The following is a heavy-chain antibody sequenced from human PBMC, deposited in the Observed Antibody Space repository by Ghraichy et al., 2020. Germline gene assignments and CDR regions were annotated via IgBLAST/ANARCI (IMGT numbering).Heavy chain of an antibody. CDR1: GDSVSSNSAA. CDR2: TYYRSKWYN. J-gene: IGHJ6*02. D-gene: IGHD6-6*01. CDR3: ARGGRIAARPYYYYGMDV. V-gene: IGHV6-1*01. Sequence: SQTLSLTCAISGDSVSSNSAAWNWIRQSPSRGLEWLGRTYYRSKWYNDYAVSVKSRITINPDTSKNQFSLQLNSVTPEDTAVYYCARGGRIAARPYYYYGMDVWGQGTTVTVSS.